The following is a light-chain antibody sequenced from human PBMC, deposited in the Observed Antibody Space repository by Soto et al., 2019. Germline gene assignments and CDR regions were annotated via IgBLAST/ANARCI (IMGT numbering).Light chain of an antibody. V-gene: IGLV1-40*01. Sequence: QSVLTQPPSVSGAPGQRVTISCTGRSSNIGAGYDVNWYQQLPGTAPKLLIYGNSNRPSGVPDRFSGSKSGTSASLAITGLQAEDEADYYCQSYGSSLSDVFGTGTK. CDR2: GNS. CDR1: SSNIGAGYD. J-gene: IGLJ1*01. CDR3: QSYGSSLSDV.